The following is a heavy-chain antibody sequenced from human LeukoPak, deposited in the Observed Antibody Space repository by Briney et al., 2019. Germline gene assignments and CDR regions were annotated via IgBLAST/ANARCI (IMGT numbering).Heavy chain of an antibody. CDR1: GFTFSSYA. J-gene: IGHJ4*02. CDR2: ISYDGSNK. CDR3: PTSRWDSSGYRLDFDY. Sequence: GGSLRLSCAASGFTFSSYAMHWVRQTPGKGLEWVTVISYDGSNKYYADSVKGRFTISRDNSKNTLYLQMNSLRAEDTAVYYCPTSRWDSSGYRLDFDYWGQGTLVTVSS. V-gene: IGHV3-30*04. D-gene: IGHD3-22*01.